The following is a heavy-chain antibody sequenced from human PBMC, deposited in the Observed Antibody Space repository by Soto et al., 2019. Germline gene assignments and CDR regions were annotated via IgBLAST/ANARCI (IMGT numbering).Heavy chain of an antibody. J-gene: IGHJ3*02. V-gene: IGHV3-73*01. D-gene: IGHD5-12*01. CDR2: IRSKANSYAT. CDR3: TRRRYSGYDNQRFAFDI. CDR1: GFTFSGSA. Sequence: GGSLRLSCAASGFTFSGSAMHWVRQASGKGLEWVGRIRSKANSYATAYAASVKGRFTISRDDSKNTAYLQMNSLKTEDTAVYYCTRRRYSGYDNQRFAFDIWGQGTMVTVSS.